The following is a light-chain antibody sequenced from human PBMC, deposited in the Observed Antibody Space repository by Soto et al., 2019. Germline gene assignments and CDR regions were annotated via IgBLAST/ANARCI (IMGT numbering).Light chain of an antibody. Sequence: DIHMTQSPSSLYTSLGDRVTITFRASQRINIYLNWYRQKPGKAPELLIYSASNLQRGVPSRFSGSGSGTDFTLTISGLQSEDFATYYCQQSFSTPTFGQGTRLEI. CDR2: SAS. CDR3: QQSFSTPT. J-gene: IGKJ5*01. V-gene: IGKV1-39*01. CDR1: QRINIY.